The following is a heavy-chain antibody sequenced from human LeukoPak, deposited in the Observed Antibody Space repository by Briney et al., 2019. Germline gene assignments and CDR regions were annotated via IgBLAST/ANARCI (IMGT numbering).Heavy chain of an antibody. CDR3: ARGLLVVGSKKGNPGNY. CDR2: IIGSSNTI. D-gene: IGHD1-14*01. J-gene: IGHJ4*02. CDR1: GFNFNNYA. Sequence: PGGCLRPSCAASGFNFNNYAMNWVRQAPGEGLEWVSFIIGSSNTIYYADSVRGRFTISRDNAKKSVYLQMNSLRAEDTAVYFCARGLLVVGSKKGNPGNYWGPGTLVAVSS. V-gene: IGHV3-48*04.